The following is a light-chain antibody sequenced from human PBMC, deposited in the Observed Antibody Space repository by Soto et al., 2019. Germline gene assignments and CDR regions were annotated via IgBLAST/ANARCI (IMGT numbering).Light chain of an antibody. CDR3: QEYTTYPYT. V-gene: IGKV1-5*01. CDR2: DAS. Sequence: DIQLTQSPSTLSASVGDRVTITCRASQTFNNYLAWYQHKPGTAPKLLIYDASTLESGVPSRCSGSASGTEFTLTITSLQPDDLATYYCQEYTTYPYTLGQGTKLEI. CDR1: QTFNNY. J-gene: IGKJ2*01.